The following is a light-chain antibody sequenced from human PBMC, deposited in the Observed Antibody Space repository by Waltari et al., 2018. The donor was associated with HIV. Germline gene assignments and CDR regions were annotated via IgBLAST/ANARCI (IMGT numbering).Light chain of an antibody. CDR1: ALPKQY. CDR3: QSADSSGPYRV. J-gene: IGLJ3*02. CDR2: KDS. Sequence: SYELTQPPSVSVSPGQTARITCPGDALPKQYAYWYQQKQGRAPVVVIYKDSERPSGIPERFSGSSSGTTVTLTISGVQAEDEADYYCQSADSSGPYRVFGGGTKLTVL. V-gene: IGLV3-25*03.